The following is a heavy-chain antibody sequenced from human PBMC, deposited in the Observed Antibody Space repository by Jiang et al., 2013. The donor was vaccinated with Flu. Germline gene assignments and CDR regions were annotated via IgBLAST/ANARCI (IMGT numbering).Heavy chain of an antibody. J-gene: IGHJ5*02. D-gene: IGHD5-18*01. Sequence: GPGLVKPSETLSLTCTVSGGSISSYYWSWIRQPPGKGLEWIGYIYYGGSTNYNPSLKSRVTISIDTSKNQFSLKLSSVTAADTAVYYCARVDISYGYSWFDPWGQGTLVTVSS. CDR2: IYYGGST. V-gene: IGHV4-59*01. CDR3: ARVDISYGYSWFDP. CDR1: GGSISSYY.